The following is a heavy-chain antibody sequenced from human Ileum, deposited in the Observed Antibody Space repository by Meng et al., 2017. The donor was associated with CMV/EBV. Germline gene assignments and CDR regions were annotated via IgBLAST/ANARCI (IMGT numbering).Heavy chain of an antibody. CDR3: AREMSRTGFFDY. J-gene: IGHJ4*02. D-gene: IGHD1-1*01. V-gene: IGHV4-4*07. CDR2: IHISGAT. CDR1: GGSLTSYS. Sequence: QLHLPEPGPRLRQPSEPLSPTCTVTGGSLTSYSWTWIRQPAGKGLEWIGRIHISGATNYNPSLKSRVTMSVDTSKNQFSLKVRSVTAADTAVYYCAREMSRTGFFDYWGQGNLVTVSS.